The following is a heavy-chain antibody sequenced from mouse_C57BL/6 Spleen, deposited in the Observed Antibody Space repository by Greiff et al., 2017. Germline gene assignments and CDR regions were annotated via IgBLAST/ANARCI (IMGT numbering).Heavy chain of an antibody. CDR1: GFTFSSYG. D-gene: IGHD1-1*01. J-gene: IGHJ2*01. CDR3: ARHGSSRYDFDD. CDR2: ISSGGSYT. Sequence: EVKVVESGGDLVKPGGSLKLSCAASGFTFSSYGMSWVRQTPDKRLEWVATISSGGSYTYYPDSVKGRFTISRDNAKNTLYLQMSSLKSEDTAMYYRARHGSSRYDFDDWGQGTTLTVAS. V-gene: IGHV5-6*01.